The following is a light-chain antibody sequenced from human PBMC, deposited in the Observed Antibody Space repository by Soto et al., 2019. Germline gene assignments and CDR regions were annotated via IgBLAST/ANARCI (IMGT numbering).Light chain of an antibody. CDR3: QQYHNYPVT. CDR1: QEISNH. Sequence: DIQMTQSPSSLSASVGDRVTITCRASQEISNHLAWFQQKPGKPPKSLISDASNLQSGVPSKFSGSGSGTDFTLTIISLQPEDFATYYCQQYHNYPVTFGGGTKVEIK. CDR2: DAS. V-gene: IGKV1-16*02. J-gene: IGKJ4*01.